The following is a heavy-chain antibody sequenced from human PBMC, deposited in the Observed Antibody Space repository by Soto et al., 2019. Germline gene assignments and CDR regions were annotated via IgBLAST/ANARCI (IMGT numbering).Heavy chain of an antibody. D-gene: IGHD3-22*01. CDR3: AREYVCSGYYPPPDYYGMEV. CDR1: GYTFTGYY. Sequence: ASVKVSCKASGYTFTGYYMHWVRQAPGQGLEWMGWINPNSGGTNYAQKFQGWVTMTRDTSISTAYMELSRLRSDDTAVYYCAREYVCSGYYPPPDYYGMEVWGQGTRVTVSS. J-gene: IGHJ6*02. V-gene: IGHV1-2*04. CDR2: INPNSGGT.